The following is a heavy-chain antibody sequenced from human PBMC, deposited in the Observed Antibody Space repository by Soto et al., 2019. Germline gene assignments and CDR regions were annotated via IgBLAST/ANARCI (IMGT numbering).Heavy chain of an antibody. J-gene: IGHJ6*02. CDR1: GGSISSGGYY. CDR2: IYYSGST. D-gene: IGHD3-22*01. CDR3: AREGRNYYDSSGRYYYYGMDV. V-gene: IGHV4-31*03. Sequence: SETLSLTCTVSGGSISSGGYYWSWIRQHPGKGLEWIGYIYYSGSTYYNPSLKSRVTISVDTSKNQFSLKLSSVTAADTAVYYCAREGRNYYDSSGRYYYYGMDVWGQGTTVTVSS.